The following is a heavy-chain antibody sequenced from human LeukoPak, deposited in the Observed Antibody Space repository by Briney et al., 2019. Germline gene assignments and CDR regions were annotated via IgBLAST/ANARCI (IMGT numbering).Heavy chain of an antibody. CDR2: ISAYNGNT. CDR3: ARSYYYDSSGLSDY. CDR1: GYTFTSYG. D-gene: IGHD3-22*01. J-gene: IGHJ4*02. V-gene: IGHV1-18*01. Sequence: GASVKVSCKASGYTFTSYGISWVRQAPGQGLEWMGWISAYNGNTNYAQKLQGRVTMTTDTSTSTAYMELRSLRSDDTAVYYCARSYYYDSSGLSDYWGQGTLVTVSS.